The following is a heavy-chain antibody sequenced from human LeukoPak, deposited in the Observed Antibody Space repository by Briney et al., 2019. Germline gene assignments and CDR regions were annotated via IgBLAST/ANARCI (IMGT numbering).Heavy chain of an antibody. V-gene: IGHV3-74*01. Sequence: GGSLRLSCAASGFTFSSYWMHWVRQAPGKGLVWVSRINSDGSSTTYAASVKGRFTISRDNAKNSLYLQMNSLGVDDTAVYYCAKEGRSTTPGYWGQGTLVTVSS. CDR3: AKEGRSTTPGY. D-gene: IGHD6-13*01. J-gene: IGHJ4*02. CDR2: INSDGSST. CDR1: GFTFSSYW.